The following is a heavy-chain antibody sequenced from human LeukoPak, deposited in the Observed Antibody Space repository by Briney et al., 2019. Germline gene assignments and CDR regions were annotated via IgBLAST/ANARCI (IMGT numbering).Heavy chain of an antibody. CDR3: ARSHCSSTSCYPFDP. J-gene: IGHJ5*02. CDR2: INHSGST. D-gene: IGHD2-2*01. V-gene: IGHV4-34*01. Sequence: PSETLSLTCAVYGGSFSGYYWSWIRQPPGKGLEWIGEINHSGSTNYNPSPKSRVTISVDTSKNQFSLRLSSVTAADTAVYYCARSHCSSTSCYPFDPWGQGTLVTVSS. CDR1: GGSFSGYY.